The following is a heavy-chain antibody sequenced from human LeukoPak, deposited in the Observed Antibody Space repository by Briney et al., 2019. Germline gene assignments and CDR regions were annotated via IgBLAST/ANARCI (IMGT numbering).Heavy chain of an antibody. J-gene: IGHJ4*02. CDR1: GASVSSSSYY. Sequence: SETLSLTCTVSGASVSSSSYYWGWIRQPPGKGLEWIASMRYSGNTFSNPSLKSRVTISVDTSKNQFSLRLNSVTAADMAVYYCARQPESEYSYGFEDHWGQGILVTVSS. CDR2: MRYSGNT. V-gene: IGHV4-39*01. D-gene: IGHD5-18*01. CDR3: ARQPESEYSYGFEDH.